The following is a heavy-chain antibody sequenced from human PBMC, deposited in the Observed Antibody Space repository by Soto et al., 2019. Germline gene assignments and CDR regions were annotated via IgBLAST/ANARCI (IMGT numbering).Heavy chain of an antibody. CDR3: ARRQVLLWFGEDY. CDR1: GGSISSSSYY. CDR2: IYYSGST. J-gene: IGHJ4*02. V-gene: IGHV4-39*01. Sequence: PSDTLSLTCTVSGGSISSSSYYWGWIRQPPGKGLEWIGSIYYSGSTYYNPSLKSRVTISVDTSKNQFSLKLSSVTAADTAVYYCARRQVLLWFGEDYWGQGTLVTVSS. D-gene: IGHD3-10*01.